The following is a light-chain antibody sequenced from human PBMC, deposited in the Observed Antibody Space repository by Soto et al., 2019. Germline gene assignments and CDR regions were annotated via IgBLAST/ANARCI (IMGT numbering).Light chain of an antibody. CDR3: QQRSNWPPVLT. CDR2: DGS. J-gene: IGKJ4*01. V-gene: IGKV3-11*01. Sequence: EIVLTQSPATLSLSPGERATLSCRASQSVTSYLAWYQQKPGQAPRLLIYDGSTRATGVPARFSGSGFGTDFPLTIRSLESEDFAVYYCQQRSNWPPVLTFGGGTKVEIK. CDR1: QSVTSY.